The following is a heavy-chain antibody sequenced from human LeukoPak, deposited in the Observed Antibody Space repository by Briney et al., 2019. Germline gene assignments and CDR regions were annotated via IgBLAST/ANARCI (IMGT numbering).Heavy chain of an antibody. Sequence: PSETLSLTCTVSGGSISGYYWSWIRQPPGKGLEWIGYTYYSGSTNYNPSLKSRVTISVDTSKNQFSLKLSSVTAADTAVYYCAGSPFCSGGSCYTGLPYWGQGTLVTVSS. CDR2: TYYSGST. D-gene: IGHD2-15*01. CDR3: AGSPFCSGGSCYTGLPY. V-gene: IGHV4-59*01. CDR1: GGSISGYY. J-gene: IGHJ4*02.